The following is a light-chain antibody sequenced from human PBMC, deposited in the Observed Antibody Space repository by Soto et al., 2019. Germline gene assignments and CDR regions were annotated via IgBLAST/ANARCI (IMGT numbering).Light chain of an antibody. Sequence: LTQPPSASGSPGQSVTISCTGTSSDVGAYKYVSWYQQYPGKAPKLMIYEVSKRPSGVPDRFSGSKSGNTASLTVSGLQAEDEADYYCTSYVGSNIWVFGGGTKVTVL. V-gene: IGLV2-8*01. J-gene: IGLJ3*02. CDR2: EVS. CDR3: TSYVGSNIWV. CDR1: SSDVGAYKY.